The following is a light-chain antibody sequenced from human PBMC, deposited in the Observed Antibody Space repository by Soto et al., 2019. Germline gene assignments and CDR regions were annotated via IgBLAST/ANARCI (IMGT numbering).Light chain of an antibody. CDR2: DVS. J-gene: IGLJ2*01. Sequence: QSALTQPASVSGSPGQSITISCTGTSSDVGGYNYVSWYQQHPGKAPKLMIYDVSNRPSGVSNRFSGSKSGNTASLTISGLQDEDEADYYCSSYTLSSTYVVFGGGTKLTVL. CDR1: SSDVGGYNY. V-gene: IGLV2-14*01. CDR3: SSYTLSSTYVV.